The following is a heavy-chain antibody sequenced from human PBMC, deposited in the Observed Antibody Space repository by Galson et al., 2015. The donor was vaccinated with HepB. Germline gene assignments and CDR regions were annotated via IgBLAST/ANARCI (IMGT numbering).Heavy chain of an antibody. D-gene: IGHD3-9*01. CDR2: ISAYNGNT. CDR1: GYTFNSFG. J-gene: IGHJ4*02. CDR3: ARDLRRYYDIFPPDY. V-gene: IGHV1-18*01. Sequence: SVKVSCKASGYTFNSFGISWVRQAPGQGLEWMRWISAYNGNTNYAQKLQGRVTMTTDTSTSTAYMELRSLRSDDTAVYYCARDLRRYYDIFPPDYWGQGTLVTVSS.